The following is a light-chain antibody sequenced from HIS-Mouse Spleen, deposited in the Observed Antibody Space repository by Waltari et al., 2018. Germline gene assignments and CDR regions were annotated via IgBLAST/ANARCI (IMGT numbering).Light chain of an antibody. CDR1: SSDVGRYNL. Sequence: QSALTQPASASGSTGQSITISCTGTSSDVGRYNLVSWYQQHPGKAPKLMIYEGSKRPSGVSNRFSGSKSGNTASLTISGLQAEDEADYYCCSYAGSSTFVVVFGGGTKLTVL. CDR2: EGS. V-gene: IGLV2-23*03. CDR3: CSYAGSSTFVVV. J-gene: IGLJ2*01.